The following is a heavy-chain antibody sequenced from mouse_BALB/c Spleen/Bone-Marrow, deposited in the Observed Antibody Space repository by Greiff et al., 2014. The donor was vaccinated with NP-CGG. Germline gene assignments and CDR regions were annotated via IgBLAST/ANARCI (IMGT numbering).Heavy chain of an antibody. J-gene: IGHJ4*01. V-gene: IGHV5-17*02. Sequence: VQLKESGGGLVQPGGSRKLSCAASGFTFSGFGMHWVRQAPEKGLEWVAYISSGSSTIYYADTVKGRFTISRDNPKNTLFLQMTSLRSEDTAMYYCARDDYDYAMDYWGQGTSVTVSS. CDR1: GFTFSGFG. CDR2: ISSGSSTI. D-gene: IGHD2-4*01. CDR3: ARDDYDYAMDY.